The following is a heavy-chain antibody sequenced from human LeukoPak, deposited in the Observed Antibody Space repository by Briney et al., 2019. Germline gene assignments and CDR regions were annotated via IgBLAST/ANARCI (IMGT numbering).Heavy chain of an antibody. Sequence: PSETLSLTCTVSGGSISSYYWSWIRQPPGKGLEWIGYIYYSGSTNYNPSLKSRVTISVDTSKNQFSLKLSSVTAADTAVYYCARLDIVVVPAASAEYFQHWGQGTLVTVSS. CDR3: ARLDIVVVPAASAEYFQH. CDR2: IYYSGST. D-gene: IGHD2-2*03. CDR1: GGSISSYY. V-gene: IGHV4-59*08. J-gene: IGHJ1*01.